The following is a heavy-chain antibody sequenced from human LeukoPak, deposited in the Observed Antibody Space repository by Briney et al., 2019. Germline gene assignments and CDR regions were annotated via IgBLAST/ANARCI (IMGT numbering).Heavy chain of an antibody. CDR3: ASLADWYYYDSSDYALGAFDI. D-gene: IGHD3-22*01. Sequence: SETLSLTCTVSGGSISSSSYYWGWIRQPPGKGLEWIGSIYYSGSTYYNPSLKSRVTISVDTSKNQFSLKLSSVTAADTAVYYCASLADWYYYDSSDYALGAFDIWGHGTMVTVSS. CDR2: IYYSGST. V-gene: IGHV4-39*07. J-gene: IGHJ3*02. CDR1: GGSISSSSYY.